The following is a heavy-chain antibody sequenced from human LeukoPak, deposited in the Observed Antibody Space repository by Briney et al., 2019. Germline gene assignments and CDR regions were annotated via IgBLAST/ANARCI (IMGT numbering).Heavy chain of an antibody. J-gene: IGHJ3*02. CDR3: ARVANDFWSGRPDDAFDI. Sequence: PGGSLRLSCAASGFTFSDYYMSWIRQAPGKGLEWVSYISSSGSTIYYADSVKGRFTISRDNAKNSLYLQMNSLRAEDTAVYYCARVANDFWSGRPDDAFDIWGQGTMVTVSS. D-gene: IGHD3-3*01. CDR2: ISSSGSTI. CDR1: GFTFSDYY. V-gene: IGHV3-11*04.